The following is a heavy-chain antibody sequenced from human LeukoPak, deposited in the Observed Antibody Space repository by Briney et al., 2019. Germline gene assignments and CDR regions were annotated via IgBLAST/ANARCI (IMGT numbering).Heavy chain of an antibody. Sequence: GGSLRLSCAASGFTFSSYAMHWVRQAPGTGLERVAVISYDRSKKYYADSVKGRFTISRDNSKNTLYLQMNSLRAEDTAVYYCARNVYYYDSSGYYPYYFDYWGQGTLVTVSS. J-gene: IGHJ4*02. CDR3: ARNVYYYDSSGYYPYYFDY. D-gene: IGHD3-22*01. CDR2: ISYDRSKK. CDR1: GFTFSSYA. V-gene: IGHV3-30-3*01.